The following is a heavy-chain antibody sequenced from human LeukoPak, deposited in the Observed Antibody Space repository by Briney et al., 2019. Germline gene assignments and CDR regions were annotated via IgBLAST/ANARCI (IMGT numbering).Heavy chain of an antibody. J-gene: IGHJ4*02. CDR3: GREDGAGLDS. CDR2: IHESGST. D-gene: IGHD5-24*01. CDR1: GGSINSYY. Sequence: SETLSLTCIVSGGSINSYYWNWIRQTPGKGLEWLGYIHESGSTNYNPSLKSRVTISIDTSKNQFYLNVSSVTAADTAVYYCGREDGAGLDSWGQGTLVTVSS. V-gene: IGHV4-59*01.